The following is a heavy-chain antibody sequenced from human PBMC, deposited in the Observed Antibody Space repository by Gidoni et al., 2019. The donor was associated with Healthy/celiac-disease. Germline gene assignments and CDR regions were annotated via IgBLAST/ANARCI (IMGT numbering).Heavy chain of an antibody. CDR1: GGSISSGSYY. CDR2: IYTSGST. D-gene: IGHD4-17*01. CDR3: ARGTVKGGYYFDY. Sequence: QVQLQESGPGLVKPSQTLSLTCTVSGGSISSGSYYWSWIRQPAGKGLEWIGRIYTSGSTNYNPSLKSRVTISVDTSKNQFSLKLSSVTAADTAVYYCARGTVKGGYYFDYWGQGTLVTVSS. V-gene: IGHV4-61*02. J-gene: IGHJ4*02.